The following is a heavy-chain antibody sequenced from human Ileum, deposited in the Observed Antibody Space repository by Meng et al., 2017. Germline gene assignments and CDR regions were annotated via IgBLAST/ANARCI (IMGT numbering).Heavy chain of an antibody. J-gene: IGHJ4*02. CDR2: TYYRSKWFN. Sequence: QEQAQTSVPGLVKPSQTLSLTCAISGDRFSSNSAALNWIRPSPSRGLEWLGRTYYRSKWFNEYAVSVKSRITINPDTSENQFSLQLNSVTPEDAAVYFCARGGGSYYHFDYWGQGTLVTVSS. D-gene: IGHD1-26*01. CDR3: ARGGGSYYHFDY. CDR1: GDRFSSNSAA. V-gene: IGHV6-1*01.